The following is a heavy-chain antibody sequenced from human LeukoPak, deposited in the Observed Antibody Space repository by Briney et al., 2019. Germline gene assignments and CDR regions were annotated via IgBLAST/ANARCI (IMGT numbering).Heavy chain of an antibody. V-gene: IGHV3-23*01. CDR3: AKDKGYCSGGSCYDLSFGSLYYGMDV. D-gene: IGHD2-15*01. CDR1: GFTFSSYA. Sequence: GGSLRLSCAASGFTFSSYAMSWVRQAPGKGLEWVSAFSGSGGNTYYADSVKGRFTISRDNSKNTLYLQMNSLRAEDTAVYYCAKDKGYCSGGSCYDLSFGSLYYGMDVWGQGTTVTVSS. CDR2: FSGSGGNT. J-gene: IGHJ6*02.